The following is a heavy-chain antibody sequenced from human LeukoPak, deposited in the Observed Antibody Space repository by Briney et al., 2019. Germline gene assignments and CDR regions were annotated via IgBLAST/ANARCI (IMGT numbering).Heavy chain of an antibody. CDR2: IYYSGST. J-gene: IGHJ4*02. V-gene: IGHV4-59*12. CDR1: GDSISSYY. CDR3: ARADYDILTGYYYLDY. D-gene: IGHD3-9*01. Sequence: PSETLSLTCTVSGDSISSYYWSWIRQPPGKGLEWIGYIYYSGSTNYNPSLKSRVTISVDTSKNQFSLKLSSVTAADTAVYYCARADYDILTGYYYLDYWGQGTLVTVSS.